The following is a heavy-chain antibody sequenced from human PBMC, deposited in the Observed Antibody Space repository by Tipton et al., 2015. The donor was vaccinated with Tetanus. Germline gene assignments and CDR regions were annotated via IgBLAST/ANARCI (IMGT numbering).Heavy chain of an antibody. D-gene: IGHD6-13*01. V-gene: IGHV3-21*03. CDR2: ITGSGHI. CDR1: GFTLTTYS. J-gene: IGHJ6*02. Sequence: SLRLSCAASGFTLTTYSINWFRQAPGKGLEWVSSITGSGHITYADSVKGRFTISRDNAKNSVYLQMDSLRAEDTAVYYCARDTVRQQVGGAQWYYLGMDVWGQGTTVTVSS. CDR3: ARDTVRQQVGGAQWYYLGMDV.